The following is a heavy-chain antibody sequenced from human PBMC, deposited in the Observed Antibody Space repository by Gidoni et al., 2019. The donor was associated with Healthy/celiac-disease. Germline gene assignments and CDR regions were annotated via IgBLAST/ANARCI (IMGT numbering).Heavy chain of an antibody. CDR1: GFTFSSYA. D-gene: IGHD1-1*01. Sequence: QVQLVESGGGVVQPGRSLRLSCAASGFTFSSYAMHWVRQAPGKGLEWVAVISYDGSNKYYADSVKGRFTISRDNSKNTLYLQMNSLRAEDTAVYYFAWNDGFDYWGQGTLVTVSS. CDR3: AWNDGFDY. J-gene: IGHJ4*02. V-gene: IGHV3-30-3*01. CDR2: ISYDGSNK.